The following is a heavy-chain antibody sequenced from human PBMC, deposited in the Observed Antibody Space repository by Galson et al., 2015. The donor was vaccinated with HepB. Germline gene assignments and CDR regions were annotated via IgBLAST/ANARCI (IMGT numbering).Heavy chain of an antibody. D-gene: IGHD3-16*02. J-gene: IGHJ4*02. V-gene: IGHV1-2*04. CDR2: INPNSGGT. CDR1: GYTFTGYY. Sequence: SVKVSCKASGYTFTGYYMHWVRQAPGQGLEWMGWINPNSGGTNYAQKFQGWVTMTRDTSISTAYMELSRLRSDDTAVYYCARSPIMITFGGVIVTQYYFDYWGQGTLVTVSS. CDR3: ARSPIMITFGGVIVTQYYFDY.